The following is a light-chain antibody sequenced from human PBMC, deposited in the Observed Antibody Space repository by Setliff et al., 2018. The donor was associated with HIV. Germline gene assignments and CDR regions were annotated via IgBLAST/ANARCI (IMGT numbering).Light chain of an antibody. V-gene: IGLV2-14*03. J-gene: IGLJ1*01. CDR2: DVS. Sequence: QSVLTQHASVSGSPGQSITISCTGTSSDVGTYNHVSWYQQHPGKAPKLMSYDVSKRPSGVSDRFSGSKSGNTAALTISGLQAEDEADYYCTSYTSSDIYVFATGTKV. CDR1: SSDVGTYNH. CDR3: TSYTSSDIYV.